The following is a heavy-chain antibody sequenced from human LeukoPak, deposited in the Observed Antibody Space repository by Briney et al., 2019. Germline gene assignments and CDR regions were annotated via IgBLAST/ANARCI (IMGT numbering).Heavy chain of an antibody. V-gene: IGHV3-23*01. CDR2: ISGSGGST. CDR1: GFTFSSYA. Sequence: GGPLRLSCAASGFTFSSYAMSWVRQAPGKGLEWVSAISGSGGSTYYADSVKGRFTISRDNSKNTLYLQMNSLRAEDTAVYYCAKTKYGGNSYFDYWGQGTLVTVSS. J-gene: IGHJ4*02. D-gene: IGHD4-23*01. CDR3: AKTKYGGNSYFDY.